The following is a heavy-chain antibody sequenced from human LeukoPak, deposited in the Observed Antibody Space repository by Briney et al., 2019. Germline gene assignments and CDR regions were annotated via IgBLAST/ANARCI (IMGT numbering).Heavy chain of an antibody. Sequence: PGRSLRLSCAASGFTFSSYAMHWVRQAPGKGLEWVAVISYDGSNKYYADSVKGRFTISRDNSKNTLYLQMNSLRAEDTAVYCCARDTESITIFGVAQYYYYYGMDVWGQGTTVTVSS. J-gene: IGHJ6*02. CDR2: ISYDGSNK. CDR1: GFTFSSYA. D-gene: IGHD3-3*01. CDR3: ARDTESITIFGVAQYYYYYGMDV. V-gene: IGHV3-30-3*01.